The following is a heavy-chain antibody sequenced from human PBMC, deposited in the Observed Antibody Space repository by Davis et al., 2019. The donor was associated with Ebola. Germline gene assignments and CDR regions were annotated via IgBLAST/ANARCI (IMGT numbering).Heavy chain of an antibody. CDR2: ISVSGRKT. Sequence: GGSLRLSCAASGFTFSRYAMSWVRQAPGRGLEWVSTISVSGRKTYYADSVKGRLTISRDNSKNTLYLQMNSLRAEDTALYYCAKDMYYDFWTDYSGDYDYGMDVWGKGTTVTVSS. V-gene: IGHV3-23*01. CDR1: GFTFSRYA. CDR3: AKDMYYDFWTDYSGDYDYGMDV. J-gene: IGHJ6*04. D-gene: IGHD3/OR15-3a*01.